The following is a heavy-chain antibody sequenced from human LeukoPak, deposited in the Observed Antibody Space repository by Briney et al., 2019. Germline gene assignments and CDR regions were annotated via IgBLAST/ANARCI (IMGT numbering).Heavy chain of an antibody. J-gene: IGHJ4*02. D-gene: IGHD5-18*01. CDR3: ATGRGYSYGFDS. CDR1: GYTFSGYY. V-gene: IGHV1-2*02. Sequence: ASGKVSCKASGYTFSGYYMHWVRQAPGQGLEWVAWIYPNSGGTKYAQKFQGRVTVTRDTSISTAYMQLSRLKSDDTAVYYCATGRGYSYGFDSWGQGTLVTVSS. CDR2: IYPNSGGT.